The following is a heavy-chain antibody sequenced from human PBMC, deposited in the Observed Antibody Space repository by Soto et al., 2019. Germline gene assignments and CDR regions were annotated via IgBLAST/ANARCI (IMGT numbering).Heavy chain of an antibody. J-gene: IGHJ6*02. D-gene: IGHD3-10*02. CDR2: IYYSGRT. CDR3: GRYVSRYYGMDV. V-gene: IGHV4-30-4*01. CDR1: GDSITSYY. Sequence: ASETLSLTCTVSGDSITSYYWSWIRQPPGKGLEWIGYIYYSGRTYYNPSLKSRVNISVDTSKNHFSLKLSSVTAANTAVYYSGRYVSRYYGMDVWVQGTTVNVSS.